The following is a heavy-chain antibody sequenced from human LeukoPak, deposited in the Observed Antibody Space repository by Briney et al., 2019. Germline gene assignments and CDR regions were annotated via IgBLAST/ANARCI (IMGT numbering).Heavy chain of an antibody. J-gene: IGHJ4*02. D-gene: IGHD2-15*01. V-gene: IGHV3-7*01. CDR3: ARFGYVAAVDV. CDR2: INPAGSET. CDR1: GFSFSAYW. Sequence: GGSLRLSCAASGFSFSAYWMTWVRQAPGTGLEWVANINPAGSETYHVDPVKGRFSISRDNAKNLVYLQMNSLRAEDTAVYHCARFGYVAAVDVWGQGTPVTVSS.